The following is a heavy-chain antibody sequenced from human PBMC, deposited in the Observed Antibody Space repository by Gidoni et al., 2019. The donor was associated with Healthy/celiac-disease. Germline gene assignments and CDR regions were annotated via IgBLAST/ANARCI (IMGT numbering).Heavy chain of an antibody. CDR3: AKLPSASGFWSGYPQNYYYGMDV. CDR2: ISGSGGST. J-gene: IGHJ6*02. V-gene: IGHV3-23*01. CDR1: GFTFSSYA. D-gene: IGHD3-3*01. Sequence: EVQLLESGGGLVQPGGSLRLSCAASGFTFSSYAMSWVRQAPGKGLEWVSAISGSGGSTYYADSVKGRFTISRDNSKNTLYLQMNSLRAEDTAVYYCAKLPSASGFWSGYPQNYYYGMDVWGQGTTVTVSS.